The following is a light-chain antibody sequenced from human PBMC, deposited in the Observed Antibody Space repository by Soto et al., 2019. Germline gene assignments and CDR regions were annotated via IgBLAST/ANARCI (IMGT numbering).Light chain of an antibody. CDR1: QNILYSSNNKNY. CDR2: WAS. Sequence: DIVMTQSPDSLAVSLGERATIMCKSSQNILYSSNNKNYLAWYQHKPGQPPKLLIYWASTRESGVPDRFSGSGSGTDFTLPISSLQAEDVAVYYCQQYYTNPPWMFGQGTKVEIK. CDR3: QQYYTNPPWM. J-gene: IGKJ1*01. V-gene: IGKV4-1*01.